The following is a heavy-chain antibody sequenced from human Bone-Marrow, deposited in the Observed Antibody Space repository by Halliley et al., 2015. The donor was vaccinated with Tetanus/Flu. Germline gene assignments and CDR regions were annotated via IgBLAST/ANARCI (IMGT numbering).Heavy chain of an antibody. V-gene: IGHV3-23*01. Sequence: EWVAAISDRGGIPYHADSVKGRFIISRDNSKNTLYLQMDRLRVEDPAVYYCAKTLGILAPCDYWGQGTQVTVS. J-gene: IGHJ4*02. CDR3: AKTLGILAPCDY. D-gene: IGHD7-27*01. CDR2: ISDRGGIP.